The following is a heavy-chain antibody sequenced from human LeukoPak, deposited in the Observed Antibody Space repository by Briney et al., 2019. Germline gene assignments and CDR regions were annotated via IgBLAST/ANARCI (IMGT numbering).Heavy chain of an antibody. J-gene: IGHJ4*02. D-gene: IGHD1-20*01. CDR3: ARAITGTTEDS. Sequence: PSETLSLTCTVSGDSISSGDYYWRWIRQPAGKGLEWIGRISSSGSTNYNPSLKSRVTISVDTSKNQFSLKLNSVTVADTAVYYCARAITGTTEDSWGPGTLVTVSS. CDR1: GDSISSGDYY. CDR2: ISSSGST. V-gene: IGHV4-61*02.